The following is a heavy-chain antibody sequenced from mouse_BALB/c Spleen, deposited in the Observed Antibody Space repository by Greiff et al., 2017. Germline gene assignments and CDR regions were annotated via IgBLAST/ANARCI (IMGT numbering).Heavy chain of an antibody. CDR3: ARKGGNPYAMDY. V-gene: IGHV1-80*01. CDR1: GYAFSSYW. D-gene: IGHD2-1*01. J-gene: IGHJ4*01. CDR2: IYPGDGDT. Sequence: VHLVESGAELVRPGSSVKISCKASGYAFSSYWMNWVKQRTGQGLEWIGQIYPGDGDTNYNGKFKGKATLTADKSSSTAYMQLSSLTSEDSAVYFCARKGGNPYAMDYWGQGTTVTVSS.